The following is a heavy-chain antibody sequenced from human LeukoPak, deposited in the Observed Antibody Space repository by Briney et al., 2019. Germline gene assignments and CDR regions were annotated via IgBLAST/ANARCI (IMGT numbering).Heavy chain of an antibody. CDR3: ARGRPEQWLVPDY. D-gene: IGHD6-19*01. J-gene: IGHJ4*02. V-gene: IGHV3-30-3*01. Sequence: GGSLRLSCAASGFTFSSYAMHWVRQAPGKGLGWVAVISYDGSNKYYADSVKGRFTISRDNSKNTLYLQMNSLRAEDTAVYYCARGRPEQWLVPDYWGQGTLVTVSS. CDR1: GFTFSSYA. CDR2: ISYDGSNK.